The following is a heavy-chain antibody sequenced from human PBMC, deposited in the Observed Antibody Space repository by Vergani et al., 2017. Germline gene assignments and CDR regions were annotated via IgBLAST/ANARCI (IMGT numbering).Heavy chain of an antibody. D-gene: IGHD4-17*01. CDR2: INPSGGST. Sequence: QVQLVQSGAEVKKPGASVKVSCKASGYTFTSYYMHWVRQAPGQGLEWMGIINPSGGSTSYAQKFQGRVTMTRDTSTSTVYMELSSLRSEDTAVYYCARRGSSAYGDYASNAFDIWGQGTMVTVSS. J-gene: IGHJ3*02. CDR1: GYTFTSYY. CDR3: ARRGSSAYGDYASNAFDI. V-gene: IGHV1-46*01.